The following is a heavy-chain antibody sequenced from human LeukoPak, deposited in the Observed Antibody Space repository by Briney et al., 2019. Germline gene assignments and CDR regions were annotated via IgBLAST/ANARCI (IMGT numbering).Heavy chain of an antibody. J-gene: IGHJ4*02. CDR1: GGSISSSSYY. Sequence: SETLSPTCTVSGGSISSSSYYWGWIRQPPGKGLERIGSIYYSGSTHNNPSLKSRVTISVDTSKNQFSLKLSSVTAADTAVYYCARGDEYYYDSRFDYWGQGTLVTVSS. CDR3: ARGDEYYYDSRFDY. D-gene: IGHD3-22*01. V-gene: IGHV4-39*07. CDR2: IYYSGST.